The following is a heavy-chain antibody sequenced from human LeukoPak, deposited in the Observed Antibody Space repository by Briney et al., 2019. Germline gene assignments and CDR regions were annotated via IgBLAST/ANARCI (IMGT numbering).Heavy chain of an antibody. CDR2: IYHSGTT. V-gene: IGHV4-4*02. CDR1: GDSITSHNW. CDR3: ASCLFDYYYFDQ. J-gene: IGHJ4*02. Sequence: PSETLSLTCAVSGDSITSHNWWSWVRQAPGKGLERIGEIYHSGTTNYSPSLKSRVTISVDKSKNQLSLRLTSVTAADTAVYFCASCLFDYYYFDQWGQGTLVTVSS. D-gene: IGHD3-10*01.